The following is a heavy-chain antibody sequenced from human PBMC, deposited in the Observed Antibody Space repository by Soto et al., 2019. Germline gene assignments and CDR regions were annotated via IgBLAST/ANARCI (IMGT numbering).Heavy chain of an antibody. Sequence: QVQLVQSGPEVKKPGSSVNVSCKTSGGTFSDSVTSWVRQAPGQGLEWMGGIVPIFGKANLAEKFQDRVTITADESTTTAYMELSSLRSDDSAVYYCARGRDGSNYYFDYWGQGTLVTVSS. J-gene: IGHJ4*02. CDR3: ARGRDGSNYYFDY. CDR1: GGTFSDSV. CDR2: IVPIFGKA. D-gene: IGHD3-10*01. V-gene: IGHV1-69*01.